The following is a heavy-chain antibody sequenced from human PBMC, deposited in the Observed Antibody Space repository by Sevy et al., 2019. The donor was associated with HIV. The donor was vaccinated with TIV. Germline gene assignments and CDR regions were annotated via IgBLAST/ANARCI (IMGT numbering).Heavy chain of an antibody. CDR2: INPNSGGT. Sequence: ASVKVSCKASGYFFIGYHLHWVRQTPGQGLEWMGRINPNSGGTSYAQNFQGRVTVTRDTSISTAYMELSRLRSDDTAVYYCARGGGYSSGWWTFDYWGQGTLVTVSS. V-gene: IGHV1-2*06. CDR3: ARGGGYSSGWWTFDY. D-gene: IGHD6-19*01. CDR1: GYFFIGYH. J-gene: IGHJ4*02.